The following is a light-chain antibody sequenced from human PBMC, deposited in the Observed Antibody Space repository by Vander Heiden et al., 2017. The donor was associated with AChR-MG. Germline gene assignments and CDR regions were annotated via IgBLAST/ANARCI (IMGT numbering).Light chain of an antibody. CDR1: RSISNY. CDR2: AAS. V-gene: IGKV1-39*01. Sequence: DIQMTQSPSSLSASIGDSVTITCRASRSISNYLNWYQQKPGKAPKLLIYAASSFHTGVPSRFSGSGSGTDFTLTISSLQPEDFATYYCQQTYSSLLTFGGGTKVDIK. J-gene: IGKJ4*01. CDR3: QQTYSSLLT.